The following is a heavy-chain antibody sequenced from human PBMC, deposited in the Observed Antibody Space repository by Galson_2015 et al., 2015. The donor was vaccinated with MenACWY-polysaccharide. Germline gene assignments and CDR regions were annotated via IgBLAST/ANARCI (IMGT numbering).Heavy chain of an antibody. J-gene: IGHJ3*02. CDR1: EFTFSGYW. D-gene: IGHD3-3*01. V-gene: IGHV3-48*02. CDR2: ISSSSSTI. CDR3: ARDLVEWSSDAFDI. Sequence: SLRLSCAASEFTFSGYWMHWVRQAPGKGLEWVSYISSSSSTIYYADSVKGRFTISRDNAKNSLYLQMNSLRDEDTAVYYCARDLVEWSSDAFDIWGQGTMVTVSS.